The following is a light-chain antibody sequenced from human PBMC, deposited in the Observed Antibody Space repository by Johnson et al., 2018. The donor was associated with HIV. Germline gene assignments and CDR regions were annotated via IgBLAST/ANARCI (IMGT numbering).Light chain of an antibody. J-gene: IGLJ1*01. Sequence: QSVLTQPPSVSAAPGQKVTISCSGSSSNIGNNYVSWYQQLPGTAPKLLIYDNNKRPSGIPDRFSGSKSGTSATLGITVLQTGDEADYYGGIWDRSLSAYVFGTGTKVTVL. CDR1: SSNIGNNY. V-gene: IGLV1-51*01. CDR3: GIWDRSLSAYV. CDR2: DNN.